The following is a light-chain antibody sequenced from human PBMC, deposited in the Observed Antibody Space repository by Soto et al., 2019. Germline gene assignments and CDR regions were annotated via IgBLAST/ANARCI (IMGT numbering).Light chain of an antibody. J-gene: IGLJ1*01. CDR1: SSDVGGYNY. CDR2: EVS. V-gene: IGLV2-8*01. Sequence: QSALTQPPSASGSPGQSVTISCTGTSSDVGGYNYVSWYQQHPGKAPKLMIYEVSKRPSGVPDRFSGSKSGNTASLTVSGLQAEDEADYYRSSYAGSNNFYVFRTGTK. CDR3: SSYAGSNNFYV.